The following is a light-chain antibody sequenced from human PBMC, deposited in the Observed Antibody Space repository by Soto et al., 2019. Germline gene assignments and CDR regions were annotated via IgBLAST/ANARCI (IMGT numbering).Light chain of an antibody. CDR2: DAS. CDR1: QSISDW. CDR3: LQYSSHSWT. Sequence: DIQMTQSPSTLSASVGDRVTITCRASQSISDWLAWYQQKPGKAPELLIFDASNLKSGVSSRFSGSGSGTELTLTISRLQPDDVETYYCLQYSSHSWTFGQGTKVDNK. V-gene: IGKV1-5*01. J-gene: IGKJ1*01.